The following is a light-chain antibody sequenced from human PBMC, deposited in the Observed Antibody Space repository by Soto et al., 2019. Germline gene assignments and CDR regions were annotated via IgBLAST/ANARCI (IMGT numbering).Light chain of an antibody. CDR1: QSVDSKY. CDR2: AAS. Sequence: EIVLTQSPATLSLSPGETATLSCRASQSVDSKYLAWYQQKPGQAPSLLIYAASTRATGIPDRFSGAGSGTDFTLIISGLEPEDSAVYYCQQYGGAPFTFGPGTRVDVK. V-gene: IGKV3-20*01. J-gene: IGKJ3*01. CDR3: QQYGGAPFT.